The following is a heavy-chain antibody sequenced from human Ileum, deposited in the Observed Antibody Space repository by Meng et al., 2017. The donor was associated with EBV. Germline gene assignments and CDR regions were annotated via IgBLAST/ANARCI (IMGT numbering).Heavy chain of an antibody. J-gene: IGHJ4*02. Sequence: QMQLRESGPGLVKSSGTLSLTCGVSGDSVTNNNWWTWVRQPPGKGLEWIGEIYHSGSTNYNPSLQSRATISVDMSKKQFSLKLRSVTAADTAVYYCARTGVGLAFDYWGLGTLVTVSS. CDR2: IYHSGST. V-gene: IGHV4-4*02. CDR1: GDSVTNNNW. CDR3: ARTGVGLAFDY. D-gene: IGHD2-8*01.